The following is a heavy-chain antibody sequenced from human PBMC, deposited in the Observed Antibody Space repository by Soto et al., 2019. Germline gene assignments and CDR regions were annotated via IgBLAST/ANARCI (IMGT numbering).Heavy chain of an antibody. CDR2: INAGNGNT. Sequence: ASVKVSCKASGYTFTSYAMHWVRQAPGQRLEWMGWINAGNGNTKYSQKFQGRVTITRDTSASTAYMELSSLRSEDTAVYYCARSIVVVTAVDYWGQGTLVPVSS. CDR3: ARSIVVVTAVDY. CDR1: GYTFTSYA. J-gene: IGHJ4*02. V-gene: IGHV1-3*01. D-gene: IGHD2-21*02.